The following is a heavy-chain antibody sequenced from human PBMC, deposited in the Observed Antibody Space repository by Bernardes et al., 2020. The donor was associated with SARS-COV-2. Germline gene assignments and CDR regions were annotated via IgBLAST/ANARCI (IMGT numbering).Heavy chain of an antibody. CDR2: TYYRSKWYN. D-gene: IGHD3-22*01. Sequence: SQTLSLTCAISGDSVSSNSAAWNWIRQSPSRGLEWLGRTYYRSKWYNDYAVSVKSRITINPDTSKNQFSLKLSSVTAADTAVYYCARHPPTYYYDSSGYYGPMYYFDYWGQGTLVTVSS. V-gene: IGHV6-1*01. CDR1: GDSVSSNSAA. CDR3: ARHPPTYYYDSSGYYGPMYYFDY. J-gene: IGHJ4*02.